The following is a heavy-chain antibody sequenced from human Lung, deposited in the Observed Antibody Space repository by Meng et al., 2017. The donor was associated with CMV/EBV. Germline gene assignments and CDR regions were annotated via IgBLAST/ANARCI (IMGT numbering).Heavy chain of an antibody. D-gene: IGHD6-13*01. CDR2: INSDGSST. Sequence: GESXKISCAASGFTFSGSAMHWVRQAPGKGLVWVSRINSDGSSTNYADSVKGRFTISRDNAKNTLYLQMNSLRAEDTAVYYCAREIAAAGSGFYYYGMDVWXQGTTVTVSS. J-gene: IGHJ6*02. CDR1: GFTFSGSA. CDR3: AREIAAAGSGFYYYGMDV. V-gene: IGHV3-74*01.